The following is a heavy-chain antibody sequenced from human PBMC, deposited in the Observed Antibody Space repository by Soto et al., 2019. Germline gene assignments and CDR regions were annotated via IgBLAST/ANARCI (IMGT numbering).Heavy chain of an antibody. CDR3: AREGPQGHYDFWSGYYKRAFDI. Sequence: LRLSCAASGFTFSSYAMSWVRQAPGKGLEWVSAISGSGGSTYYADSVKGRFTISRDNSKNTLYLQMNSLRAEDTAVYYCAREGPQGHYDFWSGYYKRAFDIWGQGTRVSVAS. CDR1: GFTFSSYA. D-gene: IGHD3-3*01. J-gene: IGHJ3*02. CDR2: ISGSGGST. V-gene: IGHV3-23*01.